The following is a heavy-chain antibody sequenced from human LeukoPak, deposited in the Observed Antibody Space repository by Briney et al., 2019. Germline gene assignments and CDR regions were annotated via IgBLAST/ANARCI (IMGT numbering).Heavy chain of an antibody. CDR2: INSDGSIT. Sequence: GGSLRLSCAASGFTFSSYWMHWVRQVPGKGLVWVSRINSDGSITTYADSVKGRFTISRDNAKRTLYLQMNRLRAEDTAVYYCAREGYYDNSSDYWGQGTLVTVSS. CDR1: GFTFSSYW. CDR3: AREGYYDNSSDY. J-gene: IGHJ4*02. V-gene: IGHV3-74*01. D-gene: IGHD3-22*01.